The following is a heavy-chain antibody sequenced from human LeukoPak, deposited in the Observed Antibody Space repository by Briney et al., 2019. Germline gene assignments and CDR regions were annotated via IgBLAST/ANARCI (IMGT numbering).Heavy chain of an antibody. CDR3: ARAVRGYSYGYDY. D-gene: IGHD5-18*01. V-gene: IGHV4-34*01. J-gene: IGHJ4*02. CDR2: INHSGST. CDR1: GGSFSGYY. Sequence: AETLSLTCAVYGGSFSGYYWSWLRQPPGKGLEWFGEINHSGSTNYNPSLKSRVTISVDTSKNQSSLKLSSVTAADTAVYYCARAVRGYSYGYDYWGQGTLVTVSS.